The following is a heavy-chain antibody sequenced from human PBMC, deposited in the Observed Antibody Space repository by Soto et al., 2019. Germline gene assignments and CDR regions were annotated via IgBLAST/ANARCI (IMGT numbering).Heavy chain of an antibody. D-gene: IGHD3-22*01. CDR1: GGTFSSYA. CDR3: ARDLGNYDSCGYSYDRFDP. Sequence: QVQLVQSGAEVTKPGSSVKVSCKASGGTFSSYAISWVRQAPGQGLAWMGGIIPIFGTANSAQKFQGRLTIPAYESTSTAYMELSSLRSEDTAVYSCARDLGNYDSCGYSYDRFDPWGQGTLVTVSS. V-gene: IGHV1-69*01. J-gene: IGHJ5*02. CDR2: IIPIFGTA.